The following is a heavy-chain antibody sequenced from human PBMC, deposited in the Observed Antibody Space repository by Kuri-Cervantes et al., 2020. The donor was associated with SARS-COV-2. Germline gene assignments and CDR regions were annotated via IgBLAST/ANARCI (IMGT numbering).Heavy chain of an antibody. CDR3: AREAAAGNPYFDY. D-gene: IGHD6-13*01. Sequence: GSLRLSCTVSGGSISSYYWSWIRQPPGKGLEWIGYIYYSGSTNYNPSLKSRVTISVDTSKNQFSLKLSSVTAADTAVYYCAREAAAGNPYFDYWGQGTLVTVSS. CDR1: GGSISSYY. CDR2: IYYSGST. J-gene: IGHJ4*02. V-gene: IGHV4-59*12.